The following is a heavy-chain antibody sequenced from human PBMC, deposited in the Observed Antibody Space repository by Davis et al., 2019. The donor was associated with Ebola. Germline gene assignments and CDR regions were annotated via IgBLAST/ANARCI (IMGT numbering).Heavy chain of an antibody. Sequence: SETLSLTCAVYGGSFSGYYWSWIRQPPGKGLEWIGEINHSGSTNYNPSLKSRVTISVDTSKKQFSLKLSSVTAADTAVYYCARAAGVVWFDPWGQGTLVTVSS. CDR1: GGSFSGYY. CDR2: INHSGST. J-gene: IGHJ5*02. D-gene: IGHD2-21*01. CDR3: ARAAGVVWFDP. V-gene: IGHV4-34*01.